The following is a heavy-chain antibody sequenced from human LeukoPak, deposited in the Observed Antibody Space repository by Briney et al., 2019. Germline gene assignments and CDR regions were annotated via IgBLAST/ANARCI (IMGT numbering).Heavy chain of an antibody. Sequence: PGGSLRLSCAASGFTFSSYAMSWVRQAPGKGLEWVSAISGSGGSTYYADSVKGRFTISRDNSKNTLYLQMNSLRAGDTAVYYCAKDRDSSGYYSPLTYWGQGTLVTVSS. J-gene: IGHJ4*02. CDR3: AKDRDSSGYYSPLTY. CDR2: ISGSGGST. V-gene: IGHV3-23*01. CDR1: GFTFSSYA. D-gene: IGHD3-22*01.